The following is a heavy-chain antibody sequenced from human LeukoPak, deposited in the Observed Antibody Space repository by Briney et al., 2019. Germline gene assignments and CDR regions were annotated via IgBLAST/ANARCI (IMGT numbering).Heavy chain of an antibody. CDR3: GKIVRNHPYYYYYYMGG. CDR1: GLTFDDYA. CDR2: ISWDGGST. D-gene: IGHD1-14*01. Sequence: GGSLRLSCAASGLTFDDYAMHWVRQAPGKGLEWVSLISWDGGSTYYADSVKGRFTFSRDNSKNSLYLHMNILIAEDTAFYYCGKIVRNHPYYYYYYMGGWGKGTTVTVSS. J-gene: IGHJ6*03. V-gene: IGHV3-43D*03.